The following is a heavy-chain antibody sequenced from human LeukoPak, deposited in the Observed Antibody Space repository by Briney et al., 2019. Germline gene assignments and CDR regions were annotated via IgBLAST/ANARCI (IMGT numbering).Heavy chain of an antibody. CDR1: GGSISSSSYY. V-gene: IGHV4-39*01. J-gene: IGHJ4*02. Sequence: PSETLSLTCTVSGGSISSSSYYWGWIRQPPGKGLEWIGSIYYSGSTYYNPSLKSRVTISVDTSKNQFSLKLSSVTAADTAVYYSARQGRLLLQYYFDYWGQGTLVTVSS. CDR3: ARQGRLLLQYYFDY. CDR2: IYYSGST. D-gene: IGHD3-22*01.